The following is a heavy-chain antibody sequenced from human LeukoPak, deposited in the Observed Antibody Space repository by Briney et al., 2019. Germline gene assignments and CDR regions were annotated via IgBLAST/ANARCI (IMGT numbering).Heavy chain of an antibody. D-gene: IGHD4-17*01. Sequence: GESLKISCKGSGYSFSSYWIGWVRQLPGKGLEWMGIIYPRDSDTRYSPSFRGQVTISVDKSINSAYLQWSSLKASDTAMYYCARPAIRSDYGVARGYFDYWGQGTLVTVSS. CDR3: ARPAIRSDYGVARGYFDY. V-gene: IGHV5-51*01. CDR2: IYPRDSDT. CDR1: GYSFSSYW. J-gene: IGHJ4*02.